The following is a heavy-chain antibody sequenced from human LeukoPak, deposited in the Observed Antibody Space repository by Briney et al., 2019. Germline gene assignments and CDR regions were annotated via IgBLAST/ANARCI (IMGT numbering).Heavy chain of an antibody. D-gene: IGHD1-26*01. CDR3: ARDPLRSFGTSFRASGYFDF. V-gene: IGHV3-23*01. CDR1: GFTFSSYA. CDR2: ISGSDGST. Sequence: WGSLRLSCAASGFTFSSYAMSWVRQVPGKGLEWVSGISGSDGSTNYADSVKGRFTISRDNSKNTLYLQMNSLRGEDTAVYYCARDPLRSFGTSFRASGYFDFWGQGTLVTVSS. J-gene: IGHJ4*02.